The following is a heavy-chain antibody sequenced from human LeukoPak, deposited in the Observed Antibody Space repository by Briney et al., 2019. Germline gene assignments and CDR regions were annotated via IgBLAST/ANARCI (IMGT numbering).Heavy chain of an antibody. Sequence: PGGSLRLSCAASGFTITSYTMNWVRQAPGKGLEWVSSISSGSTYIYYADSVKGRFTISRDNAKNSLYLQMNSLRAEDTAVYYCARGRTSGGMTTDIDYWGQGTLVTVSS. D-gene: IGHD4-11*01. V-gene: IGHV3-21*01. J-gene: IGHJ4*02. CDR2: ISSGSTYI. CDR3: ARGRTSGGMTTDIDY. CDR1: GFTITSYT.